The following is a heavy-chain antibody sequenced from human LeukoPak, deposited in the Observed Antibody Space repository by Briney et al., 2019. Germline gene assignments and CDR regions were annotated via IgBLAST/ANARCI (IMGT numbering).Heavy chain of an antibody. V-gene: IGHV1-18*01. CDR2: ISTYDVNT. D-gene: IGHD4-23*01. CDR3: ARQLFSVYSGNSETDY. CDR1: GYTFTSYG. Sequence: ASVKVSCKASGYTFTSYGISWVRQAPGQGLEWMGWISTYDVNTNYAQKLQGRVTMTTDTSTSTAYMELRSLRSDDTAVYYCARQLFSVYSGNSETDYWGQGTLVTVSS. J-gene: IGHJ4*02.